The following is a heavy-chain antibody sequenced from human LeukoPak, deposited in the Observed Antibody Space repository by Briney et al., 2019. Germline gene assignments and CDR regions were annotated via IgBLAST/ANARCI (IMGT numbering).Heavy chain of an antibody. V-gene: IGHV1-18*01. D-gene: IGHD3-22*01. Sequence: AASVKVSCKASGYTFSNYGITWVRQAPGQGLEWMGWIIGYNGNTNFAQKLQGRVSMTTDTSTYTSDMELRSLRSDDTAVYYCARSLGDSSGYYPLPFDYWGQGTLVIVSS. J-gene: IGHJ4*02. CDR1: GYTFSNYG. CDR3: ARSLGDSSGYYPLPFDY. CDR2: IIGYNGNT.